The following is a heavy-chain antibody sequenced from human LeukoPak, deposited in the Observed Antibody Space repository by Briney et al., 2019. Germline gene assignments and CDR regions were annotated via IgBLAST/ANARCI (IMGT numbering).Heavy chain of an antibody. D-gene: IGHD4-23*01. CDR2: IRYYGSNE. Sequence: GGSLRLSCAASGFTFSSYGMHWVRQAPGKGPEWVAFIRYYGSNEYYADSVKGRFTISRDNSKNTLYLQMNSLRAEDTAVYYCAKEGDGGKRDYFDYWGQGTLVTVSS. J-gene: IGHJ4*02. CDR1: GFTFSSYG. V-gene: IGHV3-30*02. CDR3: AKEGDGGKRDYFDY.